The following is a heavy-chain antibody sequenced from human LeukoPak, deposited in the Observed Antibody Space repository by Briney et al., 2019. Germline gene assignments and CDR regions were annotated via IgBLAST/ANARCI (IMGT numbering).Heavy chain of an antibody. J-gene: IGHJ3*02. CDR2: ISYDGSNK. V-gene: IGHV3-30-3*01. CDR3: VRDFQEGDRLWFQEPNWGKIGI. D-gene: IGHD7-27*01. CDR1: GFTFSTYA. Sequence: GGSLRLSCAASGFTFSTYAIHWVRQAPGKGLEWVAVISYDGSNKYYADSVKGRFTISRDNAKNSLYLQLNSLRAEDTAVYYCVRDFQEGDRLWFQEPNWGKIGIWGQGTMVTVSS.